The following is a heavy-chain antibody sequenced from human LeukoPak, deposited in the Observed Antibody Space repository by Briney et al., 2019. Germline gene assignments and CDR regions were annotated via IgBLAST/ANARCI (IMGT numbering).Heavy chain of an antibody. CDR2: IYYSGST. CDR1: GGSISSHY. J-gene: IGHJ6*03. D-gene: IGHD3-16*01. CDR3: ARVGARPPVAYMDV. Sequence: PSETLSLTCTVSGGSISSHYWSWIRQPPGKGLEWIGYIYYSGSTNYNPSLKSRVTISVDTSKNQFSLKLSSVTAADTAVYYCARVGARPPVAYMDVWGKGTTVTVSS. V-gene: IGHV4-59*11.